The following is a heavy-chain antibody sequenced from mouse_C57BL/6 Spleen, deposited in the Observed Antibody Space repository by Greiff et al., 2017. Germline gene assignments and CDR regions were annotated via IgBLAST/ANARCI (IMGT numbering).Heavy chain of an antibody. Sequence: EVKLQESGPGLVKPSQSLSLTCSVTGYSITSGYYWNWIRQFPGNKLEWMGYISYDGSNNYNPSLKNRISITRDTSKNQFFLKLNSVTTEDTATYYCARERDFYYAMDYWGQGTSVTVSS. CDR3: ARERDFYYAMDY. V-gene: IGHV3-6*01. J-gene: IGHJ4*01. CDR2: ISYDGSN. CDR1: GYSITSGYY.